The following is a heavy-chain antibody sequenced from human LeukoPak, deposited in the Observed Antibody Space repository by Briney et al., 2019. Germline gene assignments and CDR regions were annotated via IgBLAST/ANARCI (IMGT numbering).Heavy chain of an antibody. Sequence: SETLSLTCTVSGGPISGYYWIWIRQPPGKGLEWIGYIYSSGTTKYNPSLRSRVTISVDTSKMQFSLNLSSVTAADTAPYFCVRRAPYFNYYMDVWGKVTTVTVSS. CDR1: GGPISGYY. V-gene: IGHV4-59*01. CDR3: VRRAPYFNYYMDV. CDR2: IYSSGTT. J-gene: IGHJ6*03.